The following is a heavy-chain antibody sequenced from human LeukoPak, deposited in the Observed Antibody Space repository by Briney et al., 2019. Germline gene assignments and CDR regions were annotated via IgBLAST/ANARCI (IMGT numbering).Heavy chain of an antibody. J-gene: IGHJ3*02. Sequence: SQTLSLTCAVSGGSISSGGYSWSWIRQPPGKGLEWIGYIYHSGSTYYNPSLKSRVTISVDRSKNQFSLKLSSVTAAGTAVYYCARDRYWGHGDAFDIWGQGTMVTVSS. D-gene: IGHD2-8*02. CDR3: ARDRYWGHGDAFDI. CDR1: GGSISSGGYS. V-gene: IGHV4-30-2*01. CDR2: IYHSGST.